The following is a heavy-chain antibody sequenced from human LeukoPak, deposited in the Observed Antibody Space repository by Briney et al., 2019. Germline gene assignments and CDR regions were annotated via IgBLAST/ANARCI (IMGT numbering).Heavy chain of an antibody. J-gene: IGHJ4*02. CDR3: ARAVRVVPAAMSVGYYFDY. CDR2: IYHSGST. Sequence: PSETLSLTCTVSGYSISSGYYWGWIRQPPGKGLERIGSIYHSGSTYYNPSLKSRVTISVDTSKNQFSLKLSSVTAADTAVYYCARAVRVVPAAMSVGYYFDYWGQGTLVTVSS. D-gene: IGHD2-2*01. V-gene: IGHV4-38-2*02. CDR1: GYSISSGYY.